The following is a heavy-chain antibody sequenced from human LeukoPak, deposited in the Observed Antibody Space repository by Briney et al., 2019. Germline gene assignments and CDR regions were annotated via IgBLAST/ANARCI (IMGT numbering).Heavy chain of an antibody. J-gene: IGHJ3*02. CDR2: ISSSSSTI. CDR3: ARDWTYYDFWSGYYSDAFDI. V-gene: IGHV3-48*01. D-gene: IGHD3-3*01. CDR1: GFTFSSYS. Sequence: GGFLRLSCAASGFTFSSYSMNWVRQAPGKGLEWVSYISSSSSTIYYADSVKGRFTISRDNAKNSLYLQMNSLRAEDTAVYYCARDWTYYDFWSGYYSDAFDIWGQGTMVTVSS.